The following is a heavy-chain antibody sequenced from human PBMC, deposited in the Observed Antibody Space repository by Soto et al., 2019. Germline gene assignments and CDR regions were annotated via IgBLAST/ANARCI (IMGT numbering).Heavy chain of an antibody. J-gene: IGHJ5*02. CDR1: GFTFSSYA. CDR3: ARDSRGYWDNGVFDP. D-gene: IGHD6-13*01. Sequence: GGSLRLSCAASGFTFSSYAMHWVRQDPGKGLEWVAVISYDGSNKYYADSVKGRFTISRGNSKNTLYLQMNSLRAEDTAVYYCARDSRGYWDNGVFDPWGQATLVTVSS. V-gene: IGHV3-30-3*01. CDR2: ISYDGSNK.